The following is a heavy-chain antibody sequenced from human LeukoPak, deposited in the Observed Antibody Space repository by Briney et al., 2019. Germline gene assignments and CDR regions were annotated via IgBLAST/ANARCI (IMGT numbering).Heavy chain of an antibody. CDR2: INHSGST. J-gene: IGHJ4*02. V-gene: IGHV4-34*01. D-gene: IGHD3-22*01. CDR1: GGSFSGYY. Sequence: SETLSLTCAVYGGSFSGYYWSWIRQPPGKGLEWIGEINHSGSTNYNPSLKSRVTISVDTSKNQFSLKLSSVTAEDTAVYYCARDREYYDSRASLDYWGQGTLVTVSS. CDR3: ARDREYYDSRASLDY.